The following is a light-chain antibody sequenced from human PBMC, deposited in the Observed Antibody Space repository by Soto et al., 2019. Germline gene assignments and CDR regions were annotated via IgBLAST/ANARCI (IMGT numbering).Light chain of an antibody. J-gene: IGKJ4*01. CDR3: QQSDSFPLT. CDR1: QGISSW. V-gene: IGKV1D-12*01. CDR2: SAS. Sequence: DIQMTQSPSSVYASVGDRVTITRRASQGISSWLAWYQQKPGKAPKLMVYSASSLQSGVPSRFSATGSGTDFTLTISSLQPEDFATYYCQQSDSFPLTFGGGTKVDIK.